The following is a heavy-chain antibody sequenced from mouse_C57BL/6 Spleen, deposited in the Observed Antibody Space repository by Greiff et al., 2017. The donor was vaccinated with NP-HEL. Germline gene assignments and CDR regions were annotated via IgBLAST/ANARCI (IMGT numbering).Heavy chain of an antibody. CDR1: GYTFTSYW. D-gene: IGHD3-2*02. CDR2: IYPSDSET. J-gene: IGHJ3*01. V-gene: IGHV1-61*01. CDR3: ASLDSSEFAY. Sequence: QVQLQQPGAELVRPGSSVKLSCKASGYTFTSYWMDWVKQRPGQGLEWIGNIYPSDSETHYNQKFKDKATLTVDKSSSTAYMQLSSLTSEDSAVYYCASLDSSEFAYWGQGTLVTVSA.